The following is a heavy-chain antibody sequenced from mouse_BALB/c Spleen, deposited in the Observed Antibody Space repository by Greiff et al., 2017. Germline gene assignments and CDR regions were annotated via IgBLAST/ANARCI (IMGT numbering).Heavy chain of an antibody. D-gene: IGHD1-1*01. CDR1: GYAFSSSW. CDR2: IYPGDGDT. J-gene: IGHJ4*01. Sequence: QVQLKQSGPELVKPGASVKISCKASGYAFSSSWMNWVKQRPGQGLEWIGRIYPGDGDTNYNGKFKGKATLTADKSSSTAYMQLSSLTSVDSAVYFCARVRYYGKDAMDYWGQGTSVTVSS. V-gene: IGHV1-82*01. CDR3: ARVRYYGKDAMDY.